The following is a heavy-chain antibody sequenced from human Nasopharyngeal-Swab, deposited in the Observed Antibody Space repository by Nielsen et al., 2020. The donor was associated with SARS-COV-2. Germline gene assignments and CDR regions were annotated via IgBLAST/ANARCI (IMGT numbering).Heavy chain of an antibody. CDR2: ISSSGSTI. CDR3: AKDMGLRSHAFDI. Sequence: GESLKISCAASGFTFSDYYMSWIRQAPGKGLEWVSYISSSGSTIYYADSVKGRFTISRDNSKNSLYLQMNSLRTEDTALYYCAKDMGLRSHAFDIWGQGTMVTVSS. D-gene: IGHD4-17*01. J-gene: IGHJ3*02. CDR1: GFTFSDYY. V-gene: IGHV3-11*01.